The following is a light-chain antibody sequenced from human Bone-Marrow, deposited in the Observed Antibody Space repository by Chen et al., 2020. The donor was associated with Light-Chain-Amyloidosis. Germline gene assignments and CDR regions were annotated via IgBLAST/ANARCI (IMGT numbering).Light chain of an antibody. CDR2: EVT. J-gene: IGLJ1*01. CDR1: SSDVGGDNH. CDR3: SSFSITNTLF. V-gene: IGLV2-14*01. Sequence: QSALTQPASVSGSPGQSITISCTGTSSDVGGDNHVSWYQQHPDKAPKLMIYEVTNRPSWVPARFSCSKSENTASLTISWLQTGDEADFFCSSFSITNTLFFRSGTRVTGL.